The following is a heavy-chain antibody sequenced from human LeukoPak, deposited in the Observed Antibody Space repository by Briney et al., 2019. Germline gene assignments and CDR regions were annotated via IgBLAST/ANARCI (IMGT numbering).Heavy chain of an antibody. Sequence: PGGSLRLSCAASGFTFSSYAMSWVRQAPGKGLEWVSTINDSGGNTYYADSVKGRFTISRGNSKNTLFLQMNSLRAEDTAVYYCAKDLKSQYSSARDYWGQGTLVTVSS. CDR3: AKDLKSQYSSARDY. J-gene: IGHJ4*02. D-gene: IGHD6-19*01. V-gene: IGHV3-23*01. CDR2: INDSGGNT. CDR1: GFTFSSYA.